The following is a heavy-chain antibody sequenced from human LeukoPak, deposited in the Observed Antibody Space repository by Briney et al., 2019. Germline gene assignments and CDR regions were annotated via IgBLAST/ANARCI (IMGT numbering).Heavy chain of an antibody. Sequence: KPSETLSLTCTVSGGSISSGDYYWSWIRQPPGKGLEWIGSIYYSGSTYYNPSLKSRVTISVDTSKNQFSLKLSSVTAADTAVYYCARGGYYYDSSGYSLGYWGQGTLVTVSS. CDR3: ARGGYYYDSSGYSLGY. CDR1: GGSISSGDYY. D-gene: IGHD3-22*01. V-gene: IGHV4-39*07. CDR2: IYYSGST. J-gene: IGHJ4*02.